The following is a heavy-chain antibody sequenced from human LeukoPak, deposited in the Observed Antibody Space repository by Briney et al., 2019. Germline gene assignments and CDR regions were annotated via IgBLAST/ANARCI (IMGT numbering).Heavy chain of an antibody. J-gene: IGHJ4*02. Sequence: GGSLRLSCAASGFTLSSYWMSWVRQAPGKGLEWVANIKQDGSEKYYVDSVKGRFTISRDNAKNSLYLQMNSLRAEDTAVYYCAREWLLSASFDYWGQGTLVTVSS. CDR1: GFTLSSYW. V-gene: IGHV3-7*01. CDR2: IKQDGSEK. D-gene: IGHD3-3*01. CDR3: AREWLLSASFDY.